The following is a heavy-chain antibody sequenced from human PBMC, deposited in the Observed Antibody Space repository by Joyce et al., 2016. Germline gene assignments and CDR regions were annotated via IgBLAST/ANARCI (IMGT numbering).Heavy chain of an antibody. D-gene: IGHD1-26*01. CDR3: ARVRGSFTNGSYDY. J-gene: IGHJ4*02. CDR2: IWYDGSNK. Sequence: QVQLVESGGGVVQPGRSLRLSCAASEFTFSTHGMHWVRQAPGKGLEWVALIWYDGSNKYSADAVRGRFTVSRDNAKNTLYWQMNSLRAENTAVYYWARVRGSFTNGSYDYWGRGALVTVSS. V-gene: IGHV3-33*01. CDR1: EFTFSTHG.